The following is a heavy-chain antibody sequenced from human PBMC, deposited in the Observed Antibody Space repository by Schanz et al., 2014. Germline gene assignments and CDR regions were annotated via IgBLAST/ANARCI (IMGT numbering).Heavy chain of an antibody. CDR1: GFTFSSYA. V-gene: IGHV3-23*01. CDR2: ISGSGGTT. CDR3: AKTPLEYCNYDNCPNWFDS. Sequence: EVQLLESGGGLVQPGGSLRLSCAASGFTFSSYAMSWVRQAPGKGLEWVSAISGSGGTTYYADSVKGRFTISRDNSKNTLYLQMNSLRAEDTAVYYCAKTPLEYCNYDNCPNWFDSWGQGTLVTASS. D-gene: IGHD2-15*01. J-gene: IGHJ5*01.